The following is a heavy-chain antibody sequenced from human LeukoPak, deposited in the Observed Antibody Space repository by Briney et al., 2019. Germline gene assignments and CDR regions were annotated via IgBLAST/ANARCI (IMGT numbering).Heavy chain of an antibody. V-gene: IGHV1-8*03. CDR3: ARGKRFNRSGYGYYYYMDV. Sequence: GASVKVSCKASGYTFASYDINWVRQATGQGLEWMGWMNPNSGNTGYAQKFQGRVTITRNTSISTAYMELSSLRSEDTAVFYCARGKRFNRSGYGYYYYMDVWGKGTTVTVSS. CDR2: MNPNSGNT. J-gene: IGHJ6*03. CDR1: GYTFASYD. D-gene: IGHD1-1*01.